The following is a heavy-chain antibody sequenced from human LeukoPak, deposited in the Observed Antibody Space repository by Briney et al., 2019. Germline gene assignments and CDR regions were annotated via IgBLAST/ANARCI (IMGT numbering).Heavy chain of an antibody. D-gene: IGHD6-13*01. CDR3: AKEVRWYFGY. J-gene: IGHJ4*02. V-gene: IGHV3-30*18. CDR1: GFTLSSYG. Sequence: GRSLRLSCAASGFTLSSYGMHWVRQAPGKGLEWVAVISYDGSNKYYADSVKGRFTISRDNSKNTLYLQMNSLRAEDTAVYYCAKEVRWYFGYWGQGTPVTVSS. CDR2: ISYDGSNK.